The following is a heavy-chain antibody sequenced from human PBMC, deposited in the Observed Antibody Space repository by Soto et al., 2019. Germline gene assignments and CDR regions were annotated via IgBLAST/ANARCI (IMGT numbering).Heavy chain of an antibody. CDR3: AREECSGGSCPHYYFGY. D-gene: IGHD2-15*01. J-gene: IGHJ4*01. CDR1: GYTFTSYY. CDR2: INPSGGST. Sequence: ASVKVSCKASGYTFTSYYMHWVRQAPGQGLEWMGIINPSGGSTSYAQKFQGRVTMTRDTSTSTVYMELSSLRSEDTAVYYCAREECSGGSCPHYYFGYWGHGTLVTVSS. V-gene: IGHV1-46*03.